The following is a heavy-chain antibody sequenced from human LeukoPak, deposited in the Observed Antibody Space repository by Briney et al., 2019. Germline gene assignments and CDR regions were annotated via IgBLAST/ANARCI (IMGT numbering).Heavy chain of an antibody. CDR2: IYNTGNT. J-gene: IGHJ3*02. Sequence: PSETLSLTCSVSGGSISSYYWSCIRQPPGKGLEYIGYIYNTGNTNYNPSLKSRVTISVDTSKNQFSLKLRSVTAADTAVYYCARDCSGGSCYSSAFDIWGQGTMVTVSS. D-gene: IGHD2-15*01. V-gene: IGHV4-4*08. CDR3: ARDCSGGSCYSSAFDI. CDR1: GGSISSYY.